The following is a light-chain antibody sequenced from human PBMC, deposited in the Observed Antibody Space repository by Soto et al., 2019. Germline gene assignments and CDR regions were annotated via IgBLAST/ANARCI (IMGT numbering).Light chain of an antibody. CDR3: QHYNTHSTT. CDR2: GAS. Sequence: DIQMTQSPSTLSASVGYRFTITCRASQSISNRLSWYQQKPGKAPKLLIYGASTLESGVPSRFSGSGSGTEFTLTISSLQPDDFETFYCQHYNTHSTTFGQGTTGDIK. CDR1: QSISNR. J-gene: IGKJ1*01. V-gene: IGKV1-5*01.